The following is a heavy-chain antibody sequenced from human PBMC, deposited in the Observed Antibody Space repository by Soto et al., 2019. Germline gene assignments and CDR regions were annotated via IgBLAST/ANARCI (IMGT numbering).Heavy chain of an antibody. Sequence: QVPLQESGPGLVKPSQTLSLPCTVSGGSIRSGGYYWSWIRQPPGKGLEWIGYIYYSGSTYYNPSLKSRVTISVDTSKNQFSLKLSSVTAADTAVYYCARILGPYYGSGSLDWFDPWGQGTLVTVSS. CDR1: GGSIRSGGYY. D-gene: IGHD3-10*01. V-gene: IGHV4-31*03. CDR2: IYYSGST. CDR3: ARILGPYYGSGSLDWFDP. J-gene: IGHJ5*02.